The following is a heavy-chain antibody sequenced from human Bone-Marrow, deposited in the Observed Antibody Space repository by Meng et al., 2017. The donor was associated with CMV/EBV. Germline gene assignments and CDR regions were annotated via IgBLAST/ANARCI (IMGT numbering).Heavy chain of an antibody. CDR3: PRGRRSEAYDFWSGYYSRNYYYYGMDV. V-gene: IGHV4-59*01. Sequence: SETLSLTCTFSGGSISSYSWSWIRQPPGKGLEWIGYIYYSGSTNYNPSLKSRVTISVDTSKNQFSLKLSSVTAADTAVYYCPRGRRSEAYDFWSGYYSRNYYYYGMDVWGQGTTVTVSS. CDR1: GGSISSYS. D-gene: IGHD3-3*01. J-gene: IGHJ6*02. CDR2: IYYSGST.